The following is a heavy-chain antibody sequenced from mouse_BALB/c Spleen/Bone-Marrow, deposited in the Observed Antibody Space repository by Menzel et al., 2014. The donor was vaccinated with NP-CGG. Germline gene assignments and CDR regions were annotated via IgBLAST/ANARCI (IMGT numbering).Heavy chain of an antibody. J-gene: IGHJ4*01. Sequence: VQLKESGPSLVKPSQTLSLTCSVTGDSITSGYWNWIRKFPGNKLEYMGYISYSGSTYYNPSLKSRISITRDTSKSXYYLQLISVTTEDTATFYCARYKGFHWGMDYWGQGTSVTVSS. V-gene: IGHV3-8*02. CDR3: ARYKGFHWGMDY. CDR1: GDSITSGY. CDR2: ISYSGST. D-gene: IGHD1-2*01.